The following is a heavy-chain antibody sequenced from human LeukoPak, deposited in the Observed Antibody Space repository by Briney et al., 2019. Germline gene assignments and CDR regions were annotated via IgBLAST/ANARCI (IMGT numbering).Heavy chain of an antibody. J-gene: IGHJ6*03. CDR1: GGSISSDY. CDR2: IYYSGST. CDR3: ARTTEGGYTYDYFYYYYMDV. V-gene: IGHV4-59*01. D-gene: IGHD5-18*01. Sequence: SETLSLTCTVSGGSISSDYWSWIRQPPGKGLEWIGYIYYSGSTNYNPSLKSRVTISVDTSKNQFSLKLSSVTAADTAVYYCARTTEGGYTYDYFYYYYMDVWGKGTTVTISS.